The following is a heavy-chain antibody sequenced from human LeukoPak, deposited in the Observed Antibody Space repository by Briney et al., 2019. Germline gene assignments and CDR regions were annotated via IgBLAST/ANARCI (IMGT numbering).Heavy chain of an antibody. Sequence: GGSLRLSCAASGLAVSSSYMSWVRQAPGKGLEWVSIISSAGSTYYADSVKGRFTISRDNSKNTVYLQVNSLRDEDTAVYYCARDLEAANTYYFDYWGQGTMVTVSS. CDR2: ISSAGST. J-gene: IGHJ4*02. CDR1: GLAVSSSY. CDR3: ARDLEAANTYYFDY. V-gene: IGHV3-66*01. D-gene: IGHD6-13*01.